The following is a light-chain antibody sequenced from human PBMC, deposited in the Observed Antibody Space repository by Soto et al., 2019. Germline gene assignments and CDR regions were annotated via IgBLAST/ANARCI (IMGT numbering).Light chain of an antibody. CDR2: DND. CDR3: GTWDSSLSAGV. Sequence: QSVLTQPPSVSAAPGQKVTISCSGRTSNIGNNFVSWYQQLPGTAPKLLISDNDKRPSGIPDRFSGSKSGASATLRITGLQTGDEADYYCGTWDSSLSAGVFGGGTKVTVL. J-gene: IGLJ2*01. CDR1: TSNIGNNF. V-gene: IGLV1-51*01.